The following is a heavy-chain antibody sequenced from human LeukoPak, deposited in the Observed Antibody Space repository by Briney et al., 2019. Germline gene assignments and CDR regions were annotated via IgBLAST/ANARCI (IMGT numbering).Heavy chain of an antibody. CDR2: ISGSGGST. Sequence: GGSLRLSCAASGFTFSSYAMHWVRQAPGKGLEWVSAISGSGGSTYYADSVKGRFTISRDNSKNTLYLQMNSLRAEDTAVYYCAKSDQQWLVRYWGQGTLVTVSS. J-gene: IGHJ4*02. V-gene: IGHV3-23*01. D-gene: IGHD6-19*01. CDR3: AKSDQQWLVRY. CDR1: GFTFSSYA.